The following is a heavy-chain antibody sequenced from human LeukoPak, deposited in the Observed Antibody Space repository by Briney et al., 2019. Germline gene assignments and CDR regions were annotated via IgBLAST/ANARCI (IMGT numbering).Heavy chain of an antibody. V-gene: IGHV4-34*01. J-gene: IGHJ4*02. Sequence: SETLSLTCAVYGGSFSGYYWSWIRQPPGKGLEWIGEINHSGSTNYNPSLKSRVTISVDTSKNQFSLKLSSVTAADTAVYYCARGRGLRYFDWLPIMYYFDYWGQGTLVIVSS. CDR1: GGSFSGYY. D-gene: IGHD3-9*01. CDR3: ARGRGLRYFDWLPIMYYFDY. CDR2: INHSGST.